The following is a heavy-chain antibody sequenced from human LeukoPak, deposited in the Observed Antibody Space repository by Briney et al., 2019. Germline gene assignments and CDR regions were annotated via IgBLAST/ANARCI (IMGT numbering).Heavy chain of an antibody. CDR2: INTDGSIT. J-gene: IGHJ4*02. Sequence: GGSLRLSCAASGFTFSDYWIHWVRQAPGKGLVWVSRINTDGSITNYADSVKGRFTISRDNAKNTLYLQMSSLRAEDTAVYYCARDRGPRTGFMVREAYDYWGQGTLVTVSS. D-gene: IGHD3-10*01. CDR3: ARDRGPRTGFMVREAYDY. V-gene: IGHV3-74*01. CDR1: GFTFSDYW.